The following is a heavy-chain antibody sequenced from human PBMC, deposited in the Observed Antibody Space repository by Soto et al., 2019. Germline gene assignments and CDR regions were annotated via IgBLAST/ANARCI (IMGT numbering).Heavy chain of an antibody. J-gene: IGHJ4*02. CDR1: GFTFTSSA. CDR2: IVVGSGNT. V-gene: IGHV1-58*01. Sequence: SVNVSCKASGFTFTSSAVQWVRQARGQRLELIGWIVVGSGNTNYAQKFQERVTITRDXXXXXAXMXLXXXXSEXTAVYYCAADYYDSSGYYPYWGQGTLVTVSS. D-gene: IGHD3-22*01. CDR3: AADYYDSSGYYPY.